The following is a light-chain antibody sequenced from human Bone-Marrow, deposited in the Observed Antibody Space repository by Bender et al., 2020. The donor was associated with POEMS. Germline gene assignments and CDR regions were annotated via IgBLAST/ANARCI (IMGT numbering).Light chain of an antibody. J-gene: IGLJ2*01. CDR2: YDE. V-gene: IGLV1-36*01. CDR1: SPNIGNHG. CDR3: SAWDDSLSGCV. Sequence: QSVVTLPTSLSEAPRQRATISCSGSSPNIGNHGVNWYQQLPGEAPKLLIYYDELLTPGVSDRFPDSRSGHTASLAISELRSKAGTLYYCSAWDDSLSGCVFGEGTMLSLL.